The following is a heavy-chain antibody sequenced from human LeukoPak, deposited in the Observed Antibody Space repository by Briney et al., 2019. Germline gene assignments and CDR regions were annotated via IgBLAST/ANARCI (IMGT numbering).Heavy chain of an antibody. CDR1: GFTLSDYY. Sequence: GGSLRLSCAASGFTLSDYYMRWIRQAPGKGLEWVSCSSGSGGSTYCPVTVTGRFTITRDNSKITLYLQKNRLRADDTDVYYCEKDGGGNFDWVFRYWGQGTLVTVSS. CDR3: EKDGGGNFDWVFRY. J-gene: IGHJ4*02. D-gene: IGHD3-9*01. CDR2: SSGSGGST. V-gene: IGHV3-23*01.